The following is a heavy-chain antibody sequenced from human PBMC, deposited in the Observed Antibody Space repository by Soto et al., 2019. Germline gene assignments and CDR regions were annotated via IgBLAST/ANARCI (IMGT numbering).Heavy chain of an antibody. CDR3: ARVIPAYCSSASCRRPKGNWFDP. J-gene: IGHJ5*02. V-gene: IGHV1-8*01. CDR1: GYTFTSYD. D-gene: IGHD2-2*01. Sequence: QVQLVQSGAEVKKPGASVKVSCKASGYTFTSYDINWVRQATGQGLEWMGWMNPKSGNTGYAKKFQGTVTMTRNNSIRTAYMELSSLRSEATAVYYCARVIPAYCSSASCRRPKGNWFDPWGQGTLVTVSS. CDR2: MNPKSGNT.